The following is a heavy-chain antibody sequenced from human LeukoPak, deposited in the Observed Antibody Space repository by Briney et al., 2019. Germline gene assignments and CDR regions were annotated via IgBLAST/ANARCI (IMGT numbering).Heavy chain of an antibody. V-gene: IGHV1-18*01. CDR1: GYTFTSYG. CDR2: ISAYNGNT. Sequence: VSVKVSCKASGYTFTSYGISWVRQAPGQGLEWMGWISAYNGNTNFAQKFQGRITLTTDTSTSRAYMELRSLRPDDTAVYYCARAGTYYYDTSAYYWGQGTLVTVSS. D-gene: IGHD3-22*01. CDR3: ARAGTYYYDTSAYY. J-gene: IGHJ4*02.